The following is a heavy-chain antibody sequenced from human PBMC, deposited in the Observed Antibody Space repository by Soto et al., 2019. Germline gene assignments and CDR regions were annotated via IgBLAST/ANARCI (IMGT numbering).Heavy chain of an antibody. V-gene: IGHV5-10-1*01. CDR3: ATYYYDSSGSYGMDV. J-gene: IGHJ6*02. Sequence: GESLKISCRVSGYRFTSYWIGWVRQMPGKGLEWMGRIDPSDSYTNYSPSFQGHVTISADKSISTAYLQWSSLKASDTAMYYCATYYYDSSGSYGMDVWGQGTTVTVSS. CDR1: GYRFTSYW. D-gene: IGHD3-22*01. CDR2: IDPSDSYT.